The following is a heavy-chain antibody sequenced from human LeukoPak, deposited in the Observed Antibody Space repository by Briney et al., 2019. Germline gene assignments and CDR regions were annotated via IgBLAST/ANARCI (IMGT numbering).Heavy chain of an antibody. J-gene: IGHJ4*02. CDR2: ITWNGGHT. CDR1: GFIFNDYA. D-gene: IGHD5-24*01. CDR3: AKDRSYNSYFDY. Sequence: GGSLKLSCEASGFIFNDYAMHWVRQVPGKGLEWISLITWNGGHTYYADFVKGRFTISRDKIKNSLYLQMNSLRPEDTALYYCAKDRSYNSYFDYWGQGTLVTV. V-gene: IGHV3-43D*04.